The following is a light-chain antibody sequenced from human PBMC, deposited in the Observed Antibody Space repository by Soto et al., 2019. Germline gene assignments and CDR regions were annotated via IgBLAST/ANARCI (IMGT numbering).Light chain of an antibody. CDR1: SSDVGGYNY. J-gene: IGLJ2*01. CDR2: DVS. Sequence: QSALTQAASVSGSPGQSITISCTGTSSDVGGYNYVSWYQQHPGKAPKLMIYDVSNRPSGVSNRFSGSKSGNTASLTISGLQAEDEADYYCSSYTSGISVVFGGGTKVTVL. V-gene: IGLV2-14*01. CDR3: SSYTSGISVV.